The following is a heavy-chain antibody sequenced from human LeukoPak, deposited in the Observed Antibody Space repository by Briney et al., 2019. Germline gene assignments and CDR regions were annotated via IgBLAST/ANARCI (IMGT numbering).Heavy chain of an antibody. J-gene: IGHJ4*02. D-gene: IGHD6-13*01. CDR1: GFTFSSYT. CDR2: IYSGGST. Sequence: GGSLRLSCAASGFTFSSYTMSWVRQAPGKGLEWVSVIYSGGSTFYADSVKGRFTISRDSSKNTVYLQMNSLRAEDTAVYYCAGSDSWYTLDYWGQGTLVTVSS. CDR3: AGSDSWYTLDY. V-gene: IGHV3-53*01.